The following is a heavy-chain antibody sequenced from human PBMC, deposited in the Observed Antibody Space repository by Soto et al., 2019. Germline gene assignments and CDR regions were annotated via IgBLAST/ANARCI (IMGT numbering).Heavy chain of an antibody. CDR1: GFTFSSYA. CDR2: ISGSGGST. V-gene: IGHV3-23*01. Sequence: GGSLRLSCAASGFTFSSYAMSWVRQAPGKGLEWVSAISGSGGSTYYADSVKGRFTISRGNSKNTLYLQMNSLRAEDTAVYYCAKDYRTAPSYYYDSSGYYDYWGQGTLVTVSS. D-gene: IGHD3-22*01. J-gene: IGHJ4*02. CDR3: AKDYRTAPSYYYDSSGYYDY.